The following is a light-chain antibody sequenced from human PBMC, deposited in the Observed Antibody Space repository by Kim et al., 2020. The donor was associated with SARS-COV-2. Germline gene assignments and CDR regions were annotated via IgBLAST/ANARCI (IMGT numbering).Light chain of an antibody. J-gene: IGLJ2*01. CDR3: QSRDSGGNVL. CDR1: SLRSDD. Sequence: ALGQTVRVTGQGESLRSDDATWDQQRPRQAPVLVIYGRNNRPSGIPDRFSGSSSGNTASLTISGAQAEDEADFYCQSRDSGGNVLFGGGTKLTVL. CDR2: GRN. V-gene: IGLV3-19*01.